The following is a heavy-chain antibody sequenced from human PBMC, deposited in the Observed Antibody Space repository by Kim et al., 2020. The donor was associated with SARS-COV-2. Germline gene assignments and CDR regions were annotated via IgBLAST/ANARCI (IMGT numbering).Heavy chain of an antibody. J-gene: IGHJ6*02. V-gene: IGHV4-34*01. CDR2: INHSGST. CDR1: GGSFSGYY. CDR3: ARGQFQYYYDSSGYRSYYYYGMDV. D-gene: IGHD3-22*01. Sequence: ETLSLTCAVYGGSFSGYYWSWIRQPPGKGLEWIGEINHSGSTNYNPSLKSRVSISVDTSKNQFSLKLSSVTAADTAVYYCARGQFQYYYDSSGYRSYYYYGMDVWGQGTTVTVSS.